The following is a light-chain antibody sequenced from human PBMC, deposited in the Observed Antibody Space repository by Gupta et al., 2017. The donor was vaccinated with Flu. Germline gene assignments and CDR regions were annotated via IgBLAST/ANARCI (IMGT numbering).Light chain of an antibody. J-gene: IGLJ3*02. V-gene: IGLV1-44*01. CDR3: AAWDDSLKGWV. CDR2: SDD. Sequence: QSVVLQPPSASGTPGQRATISCSGSSSNIGVNTVNWYQQPPGTAPKVLVHSDDQRPSGVPDRFSGSKSGTSASLAISGLQSEDEADYYCAAWDDSLKGWVFGGGTKLTVL. CDR1: SSNIGVNT.